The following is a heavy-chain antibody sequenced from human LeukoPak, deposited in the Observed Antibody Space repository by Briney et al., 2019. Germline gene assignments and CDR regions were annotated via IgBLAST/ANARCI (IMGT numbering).Heavy chain of an antibody. V-gene: IGHV4-34*01. CDR2: INHSGST. CDR3: ARAGYSYGTQYAY. CDR1: GGSFSGYY. Sequence: SETLSLTCAVYGGSFSGYYWSWIRQPPGKGLEWIGEINHSGSTNYNPSLKSRVTISVDTSKNQFSLKLSSVTAADTAVYYCARAGYSYGTQYAYWGQGTLVAVSS. J-gene: IGHJ4*02. D-gene: IGHD5-18*01.